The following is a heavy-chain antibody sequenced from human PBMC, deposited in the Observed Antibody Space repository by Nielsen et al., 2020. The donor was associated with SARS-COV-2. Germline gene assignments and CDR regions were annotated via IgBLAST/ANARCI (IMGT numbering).Heavy chain of an antibody. CDR1: GFTFSNSF. V-gene: IGHV3-7*05. CDR2: IKEDGSVK. J-gene: IGHJ4*02. D-gene: IGHD3-10*01. CDR3: ATQADGYKSPYDY. Sequence: GSLRLSCAASGFTFSNSFMTWVRQAPGKGLEWVANIKEDGSVKLYVDSVRGRFTISRDNAQKSVYLQMNSLRAEDTAVYYCATQADGYKSPYDYWGQGTLVTVSS.